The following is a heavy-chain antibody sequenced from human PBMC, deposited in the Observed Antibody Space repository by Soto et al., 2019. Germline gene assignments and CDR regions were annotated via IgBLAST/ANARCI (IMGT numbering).Heavy chain of an antibody. Sequence: SETLSLTCTVSGGSISSSSYYWGWIRQPPGKGLEWIGSIYYSGSTYYNPSLKSRVTISVDTSKNQFSLKLSSVTAADTAVYYCARVFTLTYYFDYWGQGTLVTVSS. CDR2: IYYSGST. V-gene: IGHV4-39*01. CDR1: GGSISSSSYY. J-gene: IGHJ4*02. CDR3: ARVFTLTYYFDY. D-gene: IGHD2-15*01.